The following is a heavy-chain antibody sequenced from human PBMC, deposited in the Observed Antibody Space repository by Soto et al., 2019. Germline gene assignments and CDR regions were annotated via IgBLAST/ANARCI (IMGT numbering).Heavy chain of an antibody. D-gene: IGHD2-15*01. Sequence: SETLSLTCAVYGGSFSGYYWSWIRQPPGKGLEWIGEINHSGSTDYNPSLKSRVTISVDTSKNQFSLKLSSVTAADTAVYYCATTRGGVAAKRFDYWGQGTLVTVSS. V-gene: IGHV4-34*01. J-gene: IGHJ4*02. CDR3: ATTRGGVAAKRFDY. CDR2: INHSGST. CDR1: GGSFSGYY.